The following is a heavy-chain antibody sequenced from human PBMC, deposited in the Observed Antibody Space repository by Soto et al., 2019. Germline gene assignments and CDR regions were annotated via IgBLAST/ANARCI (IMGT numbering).Heavy chain of an antibody. CDR1: GFTFNNHG. CDR2: IWHDGSKE. V-gene: IGHV3-33*01. CDR3: TRAAIKGELLDF. D-gene: IGHD1-26*01. Sequence: QVQLVESGGGVVQPGRSLRLSCAASGFTFNNHGMHWVRQAPGKGLEWVALIWHDGSKEGYADSVRGRFTISRDNSKNTLTLEMNSLRVEDTAVYYCTRAAIKGELLDFWGQGTQVTVPS. J-gene: IGHJ4*02.